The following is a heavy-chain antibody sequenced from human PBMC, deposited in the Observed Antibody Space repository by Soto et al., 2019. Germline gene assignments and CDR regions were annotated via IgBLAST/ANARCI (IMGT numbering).Heavy chain of an antibody. CDR1: GHTFSRYT. CDR2: IIPLFGTA. CDR3: AREGYGDYGQHIDY. V-gene: IGHV1-69*01. Sequence: VQLVQSGAEVKKPGSSVKLACTASGHTFSRYTISCLRQAPGPGLEWMGGIIPLFGTANYAQKFQGRVTIPADESARTAYMQRSSLRSEDTALYYCAREGYGDYGQHIDYSRQGPPLTVFS. D-gene: IGHD4-17*01. J-gene: IGHJ4*02.